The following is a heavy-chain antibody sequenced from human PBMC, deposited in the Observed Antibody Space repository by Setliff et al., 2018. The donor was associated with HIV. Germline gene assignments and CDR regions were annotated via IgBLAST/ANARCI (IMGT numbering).Heavy chain of an antibody. Sequence: KPSETLSLTCSVSDGSFSDYYWNWIRQPPGEGLELIGYISDSGSTYYNPSLKSRVTISVDTSKNQFSLNLISVTAADTAVYYCAGENPDGWLHHYTDVWGKGTTVTVSS. V-gene: IGHV4-59*01. CDR1: DGSFSDYY. D-gene: IGHD2-15*01. CDR2: ISDSGST. J-gene: IGHJ6*03. CDR3: AGENPDGWLHHYTDV.